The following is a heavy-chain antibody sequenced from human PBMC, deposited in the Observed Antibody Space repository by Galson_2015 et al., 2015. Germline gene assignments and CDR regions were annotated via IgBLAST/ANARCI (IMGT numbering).Heavy chain of an antibody. D-gene: IGHD4-17*01. CDR3: AKEEGDYGDYVGDYYYYYGMDV. CDR1: GFTFSSYA. J-gene: IGHJ6*02. Sequence: SLRLSCAASGFTFSSYAMSWVRQAPGKGLEWVSAISGSGGSTYYADSVKGRFTISRDNSKNTLYLQMNSLRAEDTAVYYCAKEEGDYGDYVGDYYYYYGMDVWGQGTTVTVSS. CDR2: ISGSGGST. V-gene: IGHV3-23*01.